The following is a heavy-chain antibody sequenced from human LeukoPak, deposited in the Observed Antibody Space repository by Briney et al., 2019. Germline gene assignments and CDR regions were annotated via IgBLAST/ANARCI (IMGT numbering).Heavy chain of an antibody. V-gene: IGHV5-10-1*01. CDR1: GYSFTSYW. CDR3: ARSRWAVAGTEIDY. CDR2: IDPSDSYT. Sequence: GESLKSSCKGSGYSFTSYWISWVRQMPGKGLEWMGTIDPSDSYTNYSPSFQGHVTISADKSISTAYLQWSSLKASDTAMYYCARSRWAVAGTEIDYRGQGTLVTVSS. D-gene: IGHD6-19*01. J-gene: IGHJ4*02.